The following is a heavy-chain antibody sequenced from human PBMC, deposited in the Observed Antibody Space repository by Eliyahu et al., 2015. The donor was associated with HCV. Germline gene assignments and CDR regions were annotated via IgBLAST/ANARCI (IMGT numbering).Heavy chain of an antibody. CDR3: AKAALSYYDWAHLDL. CDR2: ISHDGSNR. J-gene: IGHJ5*02. V-gene: IGHV3-30*18. CDR1: GFVXGSXA. D-gene: IGHD3-9*01. Sequence: QEQLVESGGGEVQAGTSLXLSCEAXGFVXGSXAMQWFRPSPGKGLXWVAVISHDGSNRYYAASVRGRFFISRDNSGSALSLQMNSLRVDDSAVYYCAKAALSYYDWAHLDLWGQGVRVTVSS.